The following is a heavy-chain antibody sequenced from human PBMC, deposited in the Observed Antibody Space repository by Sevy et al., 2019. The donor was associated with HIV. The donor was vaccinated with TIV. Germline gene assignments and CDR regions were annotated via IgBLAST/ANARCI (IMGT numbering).Heavy chain of an antibody. V-gene: IGHV3-23*01. D-gene: IGHD3-10*01. J-gene: IGHJ4*02. CDR2: ISGSGGST. Sequence: GGSLRLSCAASGFTFSSYATSWVRQAPGKGLEWVSAISGSGGSTYYADSVKGRFTISRDNSKNTLYLQMNSLRAEDTAVYYCAKDYYGSGSYYSPFDYWGQGTLVTVSS. CDR1: GFTFSSYA. CDR3: AKDYYGSGSYYSPFDY.